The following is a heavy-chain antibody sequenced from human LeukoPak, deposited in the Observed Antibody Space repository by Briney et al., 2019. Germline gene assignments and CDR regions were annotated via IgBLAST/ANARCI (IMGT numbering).Heavy chain of an antibody. CDR1: GYTFTSYY. D-gene: IGHD6-19*01. CDR3: ARDRTAVASGHNWFDP. V-gene: IGHV1-46*01. Sequence: ASVKDSCKASGYTFTSYYMHWVRQAPGQGLEWMGIINPSGGSTSYAQKFQGRVTMTRDTSTSTVYMELSSLRSEDTAVYYCARDRTAVASGHNWFDPWGQGTLVTVSS. J-gene: IGHJ5*02. CDR2: INPSGGST.